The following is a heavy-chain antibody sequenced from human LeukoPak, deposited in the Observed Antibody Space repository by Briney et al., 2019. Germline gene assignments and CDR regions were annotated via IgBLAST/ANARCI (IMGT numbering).Heavy chain of an antibody. CDR3: ARENAPGIAAAGVNYYYYYGMDV. J-gene: IGHJ6*02. V-gene: IGHV1-18*01. CDR2: ISAYNGNT. D-gene: IGHD6-13*01. CDR1: GYTFTSYG. Sequence: GASVKVPCKASGYTFTSYGISWVRQAPGQGLEWMGWISAYNGNTNYAQKLQGRITMTTDTSTSTAYMELRSLRSDDTAVYYCARENAPGIAAAGVNYYYYYGMDVWGQGTTVTVSS.